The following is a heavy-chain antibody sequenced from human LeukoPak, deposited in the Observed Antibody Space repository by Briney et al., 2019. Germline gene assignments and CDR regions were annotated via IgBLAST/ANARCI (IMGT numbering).Heavy chain of an antibody. Sequence: ASVKVSCNASVYTYTSYYMQWVRQASGQGCEWMGIINPSGGSTSYAQKFQGRVTMTRDTSTSTVYMELSSLRSEDTAVYYCARDLYSSSSLYYFDYWGQGTLVTVSS. D-gene: IGHD6-6*01. V-gene: IGHV1-46*01. CDR3: ARDLYSSSSLYYFDY. CDR1: VYTYTSYY. J-gene: IGHJ4*02. CDR2: INPSGGST.